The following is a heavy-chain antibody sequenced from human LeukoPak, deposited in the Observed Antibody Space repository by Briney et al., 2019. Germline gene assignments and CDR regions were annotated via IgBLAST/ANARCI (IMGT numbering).Heavy chain of an antibody. CDR2: IIPIFGTA. J-gene: IGHJ6*03. Sequence: ASVKVSCKASGYTFTSYDINWVRQAPGQGLEWMGGIIPIFGTANYAQKFQGRVTITADKSTSAAYMELSSLRSEDTAVYYCARGQGDNWNDPRYYYYYYMDVWGKGTTVTVSS. V-gene: IGHV1-69*06. CDR3: ARGQGDNWNDPRYYYYYYMDV. CDR1: GYTFTSYD. D-gene: IGHD1-20*01.